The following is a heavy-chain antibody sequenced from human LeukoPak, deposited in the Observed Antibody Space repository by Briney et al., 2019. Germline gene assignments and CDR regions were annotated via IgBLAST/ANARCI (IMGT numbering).Heavy chain of an antibody. V-gene: IGHV4-38-2*01. CDR3: ARGGDIVVVPAAIVFFL. Sequence: GSLRLSCAASGFTFSSYAMSWVRQAPGKGLEWIGSIYHSGSTYYNPSLKSRVTISVDTSKNQFSLKLSSVTAADTAVYYCARGGDIVVVPAAIVFFLWGQGTLVTVSS. CDR2: IYHSGST. D-gene: IGHD2-2*02. CDR1: GFTFSSYA. J-gene: IGHJ4*02.